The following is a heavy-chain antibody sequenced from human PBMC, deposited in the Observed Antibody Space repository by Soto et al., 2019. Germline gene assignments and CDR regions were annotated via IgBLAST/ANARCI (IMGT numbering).Heavy chain of an antibody. D-gene: IGHD2-2*01. V-gene: IGHV4-4*02. CDR1: GGSISSSNW. CDR2: IYHSGST. J-gene: IGHJ6*02. CDR3: ARGSLYCSSTSCYAEDYYYGMDV. Sequence: SETLSLTCAVSGGSISSSNWWSWVRQPPGKGLEWIGEIYHSGSTNYNPSLKSRVTISVDKSKNQFSLKLSSVTAADTAVYYCARGSLYCSSTSCYAEDYYYGMDVWGQGTTVTVSS.